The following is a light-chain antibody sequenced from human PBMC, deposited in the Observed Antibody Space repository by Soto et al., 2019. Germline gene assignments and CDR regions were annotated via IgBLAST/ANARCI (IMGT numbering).Light chain of an antibody. Sequence: ETVLMQSPGTLSLSPGEGATRSCRARQSVNSHYLAWYQQNTGQAPRVLIFDTSRRATGVPDRFSGSGSGTDFTLTISRLEPDDFAVYYCQQYGSSQFTFGPGTKVDIK. CDR1: QSVNSHY. CDR3: QQYGSSQFT. V-gene: IGKV3-20*01. J-gene: IGKJ3*01. CDR2: DTS.